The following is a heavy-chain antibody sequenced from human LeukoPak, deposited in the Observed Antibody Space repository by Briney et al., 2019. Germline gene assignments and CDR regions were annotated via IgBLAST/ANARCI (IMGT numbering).Heavy chain of an antibody. J-gene: IGHJ4*02. D-gene: IGHD3-3*01. V-gene: IGHV1-18*01. CDR3: ARDPLGDLWSGYPTGDPIFDY. CDR2: ISAYNGNT. CDR1: GYTFTSYG. Sequence: ASVKVSCKASGYTFTSYGISWVRRAPGQGLEWMGWISAYNGNTNYAQKPQGRVTMTTDTSTSTAYMELRSLRSDDTAVYYCARDPLGDLWSGYPTGDPIFDYWGQGTLVTVSS.